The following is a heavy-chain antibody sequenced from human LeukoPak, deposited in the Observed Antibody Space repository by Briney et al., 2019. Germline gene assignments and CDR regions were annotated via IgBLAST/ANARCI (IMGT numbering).Heavy chain of an antibody. J-gene: IGHJ4*02. CDR1: GGTFSTYV. V-gene: IGHV1-69*01. CDR3: ARGRHQGYCGGDCYSPYFDY. CDR2: IIPVFGSA. D-gene: IGHD2-21*01. Sequence: SVKVSCNASGGTFSTYVFSWVRQAPGQGLEWMGGIIPVFGSANFAQKFQGRVMITADESTSTAYMELSSLRSEDTGVYYCARGRHQGYCGGDCYSPYFDYWGQGTLVTVSS.